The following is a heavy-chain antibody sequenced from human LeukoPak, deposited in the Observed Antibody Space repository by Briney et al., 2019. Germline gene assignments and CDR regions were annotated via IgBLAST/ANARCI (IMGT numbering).Heavy chain of an antibody. J-gene: IGHJ4*02. V-gene: IGHV4-34*01. CDR1: GGSFSNYY. CDR3: ASHGSGRKGPKSDY. D-gene: IGHD3-10*01. CDR2: INHSGST. Sequence: SETLSLTCAVYGGSFSNYYWSWIRQPPGKGLEWIGEINHSGSTNYNPSLKSRVTISVDTSKNQFSLKLSSVTAADTAVYYCASHGSGRKGPKSDYWGQGTLVTVSS.